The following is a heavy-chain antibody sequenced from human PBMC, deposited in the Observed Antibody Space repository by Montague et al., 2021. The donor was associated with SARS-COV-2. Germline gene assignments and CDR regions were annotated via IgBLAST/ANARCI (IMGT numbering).Heavy chain of an antibody. D-gene: IGHD3-16*01. V-gene: IGHV6-1*01. CDR3: SRIAFAVIPH. CDR2: SSFRSNWNY. Sequence: CAISGDSVSVDGATCSSAHDSPSITLKCLVPSSFRSNWNYDYAASVAGRVTVNPDTSKNQVSLELRSVTPEDTAVYYCSRIAFAVIPHWGQGTLVTVSS. J-gene: IGHJ4*02. CDR1: GDSVSVDGAT.